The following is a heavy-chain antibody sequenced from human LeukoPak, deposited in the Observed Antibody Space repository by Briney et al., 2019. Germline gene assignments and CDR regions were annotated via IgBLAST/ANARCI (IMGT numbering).Heavy chain of an antibody. V-gene: IGHV1-18*01. D-gene: IGHD3-10*01. Sequence: ASVKVSCKASGYTFTSYGISWVRQAPGQGLEWMGWISGYNGNTNYVQKLQGRVTMTTDTSTSTAYMELRSLRSEDTAVYYCATDPITMVRGVIAAWGQGTLVTVSS. CDR1: GYTFTSYG. CDR2: ISGYNGNT. J-gene: IGHJ4*02. CDR3: ATDPITMVRGVIAA.